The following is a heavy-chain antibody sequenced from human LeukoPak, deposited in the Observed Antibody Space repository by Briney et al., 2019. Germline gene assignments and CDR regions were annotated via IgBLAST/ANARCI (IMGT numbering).Heavy chain of an antibody. D-gene: IGHD6-19*01. CDR1: GFTFSSYA. V-gene: IGHV3-23*01. CDR3: AKDQGGSSGWYEVYYYYYGMDV. J-gene: IGHJ6*02. CDR2: ISGSSGST. Sequence: GGSLRLSCAASGFTFSSYAMSWVCQAPGKGLEWVSAISGSSGSTYYADSVKGRFTISRDNSKNTLYLQMNSLRAEDTAVYYCAKDQGGSSGWYEVYYYYYGMDVWGQGTTVTVSS.